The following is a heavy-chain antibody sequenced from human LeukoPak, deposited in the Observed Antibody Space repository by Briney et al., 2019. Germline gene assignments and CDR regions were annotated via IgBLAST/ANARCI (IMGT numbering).Heavy chain of an antibody. Sequence: QTGGSLRLSCAASGFTVSSNEMRWVRQAPGKGLEWVSSISGGGTYRADSRKGRFTISRDNSKNTLHLQMHSLRAEDTAVYYCKRGLVLKNIAVSTSCRCYCDYWGQGTLVTVSS. CDR3: KRGLVLKNIAVSTSCRCYCDY. D-gene: IGHD2-2*01. CDR1: GFTVSSNE. J-gene: IGHJ4*02. CDR2: ISGGGT. V-gene: IGHV3-38-3*01.